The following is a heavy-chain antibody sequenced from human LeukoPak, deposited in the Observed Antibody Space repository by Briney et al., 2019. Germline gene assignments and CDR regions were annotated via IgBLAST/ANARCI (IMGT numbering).Heavy chain of an antibody. CDR1: GFTFSSYG. V-gene: IGHV3-30*18. J-gene: IGHJ4*02. CDR2: ISYDGSNK. D-gene: IGHD4-17*01. Sequence: PGGSLRLSCAASGFTFSSYGMHWVRQAPGKGLEWVAVISYDGSNKYYADSVKGRFTISRDNSKNTLYLQMNSLRAEDTAVYYCAKTVTPHFGYWGQGTLATVSS. CDR3: AKTVTPHFGY.